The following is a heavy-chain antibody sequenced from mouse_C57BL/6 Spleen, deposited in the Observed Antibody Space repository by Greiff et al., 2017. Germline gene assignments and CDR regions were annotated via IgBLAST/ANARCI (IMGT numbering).Heavy chain of an antibody. CDR1: GYAFSSSW. V-gene: IGHV1-82*01. CDR3: AREGLYSKSSSY. Sequence: VKLQESGPELVKPGASVKISCKASGYAFSSSWMNWVKQRPGKGLEWIGRIYPGDGDTNYNGKFKGKATLTADKSSSTAYMQLSSLTSEDSAVYSCAREGLYSKSSSYWGQGTLVTVSA. J-gene: IGHJ3*01. D-gene: IGHD2-5*01. CDR2: IYPGDGDT.